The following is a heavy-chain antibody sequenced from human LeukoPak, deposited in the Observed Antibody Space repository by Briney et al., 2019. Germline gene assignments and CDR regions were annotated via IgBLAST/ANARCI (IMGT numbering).Heavy chain of an antibody. D-gene: IGHD3-22*01. V-gene: IGHV1-2*02. CDR2: INPNNGGT. J-gene: IGHJ4*02. CDR3: ARERGDYYDSSGYSPDY. Sequence: ASVKVSCKASGYTFTGYYMHWVRQAPGQGLEWMGWINPNNGGTNYAQKFQGRVIMTRDTSISTAYMELSRLRSDDTAVYYCARERGDYYDSSGYSPDYWGQGTLVTVSS. CDR1: GYTFTGYY.